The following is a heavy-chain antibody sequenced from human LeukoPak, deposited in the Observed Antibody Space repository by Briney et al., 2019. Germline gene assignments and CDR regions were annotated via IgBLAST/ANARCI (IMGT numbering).Heavy chain of an antibody. D-gene: IGHD6-13*01. J-gene: IGHJ4*02. Sequence: GGSLRLSCAASGFTFSTYSMRWVRQAPGKGLEWVASIKQDGSQKNYVDSVKGRFTISRDNAKNSLYLQMNSLRVEDTAVYYCARDGSWSFDYWGQGSLVTVSS. CDR2: IKQDGSQK. CDR1: GFTFSTYS. CDR3: ARDGSWSFDY. V-gene: IGHV3-7*05.